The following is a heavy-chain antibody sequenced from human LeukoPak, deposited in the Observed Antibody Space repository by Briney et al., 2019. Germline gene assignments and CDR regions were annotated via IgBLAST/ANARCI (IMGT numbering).Heavy chain of an antibody. V-gene: IGHV3-21*01. CDR3: AGRRTTGTAAQDY. Sequence: GGSLRLSCAASGFTFSSYAMSWVRQAPGKGLEWVSSISSSSSYIYYADSVKGRFTISRDNAKNSLYLQMNSLRAEDTAVYYCAGRRTTGTAAQDYWGQGTLVTVSS. CDR1: GFTFSSYA. CDR2: ISSSSSYI. D-gene: IGHD1-1*01. J-gene: IGHJ4*02.